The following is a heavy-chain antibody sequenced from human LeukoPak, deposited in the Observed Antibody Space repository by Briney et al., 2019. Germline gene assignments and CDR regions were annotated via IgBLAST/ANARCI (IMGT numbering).Heavy chain of an antibody. Sequence: GGSLRLSCAASGFTFSNAWMSWVRQAPGKGLEWVSAISGSGGSTYYADSVKGRFTISRDNSKNTLYLQMNSLRAEDTAVYYCARSSGYSGYDSQYWGQGTLVTVSS. V-gene: IGHV3-23*01. CDR2: ISGSGGST. CDR3: ARSSGYSGYDSQY. CDR1: GFTFSNAW. J-gene: IGHJ4*02. D-gene: IGHD5-12*01.